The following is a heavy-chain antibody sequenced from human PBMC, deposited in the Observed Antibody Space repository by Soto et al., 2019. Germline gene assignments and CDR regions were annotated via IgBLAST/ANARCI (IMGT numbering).Heavy chain of an antibody. CDR1: GFTFSSYS. V-gene: IGHV3-48*01. J-gene: IGHJ4*02. CDR2: ISSSSSTI. D-gene: IGHD6-19*01. Sequence: GGSLRLSCAASGFTFSSYSMNWVRQAPGKGLEWVSYISSSSSTIYYADSVKGRFTISRDNAKNSLYLQMNSLRAEDTAVYYCAGRLGYSSGPSDGWGQGTLVTVSS. CDR3: AGRLGYSSGPSDG.